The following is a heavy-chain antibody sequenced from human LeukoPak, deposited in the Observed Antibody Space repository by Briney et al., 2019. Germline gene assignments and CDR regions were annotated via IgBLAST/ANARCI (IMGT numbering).Heavy chain of an antibody. D-gene: IGHD2-2*01. CDR1: GFTFSSYG. J-gene: IGHJ4*02. Sequence: GALRLSCAASGFTFSSYGMSWVRQAPGKGLEWVSAIIGSGGSTYYADSVKGRFTISRDNSKNPLYLQMNSLRAEDTAVYYCAKKDCSSTSCPKFIDYWGQGTLVTVSS. CDR2: IIGSGGST. V-gene: IGHV3-23*01. CDR3: AKKDCSSTSCPKFIDY.